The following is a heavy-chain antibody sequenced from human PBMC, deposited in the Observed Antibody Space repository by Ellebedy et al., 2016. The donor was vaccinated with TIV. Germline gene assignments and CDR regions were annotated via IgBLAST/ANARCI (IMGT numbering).Heavy chain of an antibody. CDR2: ISAYNGNT. J-gene: IGHJ6*02. V-gene: IGHV1-18*01. Sequence: ASVKVSCXASGYTFTSYGISWVRQPPGQGLEWMGWISAYNGNTNYAQKLQGRVTMTTDTSTSTAYMELRSLRSDDTAVYYCARDGRGRVLWFGESPQPLMGYYYYYGMDVWGQGTTVTVSS. D-gene: IGHD3-10*01. CDR1: GYTFTSYG. CDR3: ARDGRGRVLWFGESPQPLMGYYYYYGMDV.